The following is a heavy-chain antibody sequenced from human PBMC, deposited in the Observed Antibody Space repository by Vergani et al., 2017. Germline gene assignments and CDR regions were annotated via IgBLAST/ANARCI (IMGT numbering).Heavy chain of an antibody. CDR1: GGTFSSYA. CDR2: IIPIFGTA. J-gene: IGHJ6*02. V-gene: IGHV1-69*06. Sequence: QVQLVQSGAEVKKPGSSVKVSCKASGGTFSSYAISWVRQAPGQGLEWMGGIIPIFGTANYAQKFQGRVTITADKSTSTAYMELSSLRSEDTAVYYCARARMDYCSGGSCKGGDYYYGMDVSGQGTTVTVSS. D-gene: IGHD2-15*01. CDR3: ARARMDYCSGGSCKGGDYYYGMDV.